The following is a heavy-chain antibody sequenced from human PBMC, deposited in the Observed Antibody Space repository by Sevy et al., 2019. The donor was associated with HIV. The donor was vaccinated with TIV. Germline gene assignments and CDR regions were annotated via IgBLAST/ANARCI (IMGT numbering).Heavy chain of an antibody. CDR3: VKEGGGGGGDH. D-gene: IGHD3-16*01. Sequence: GGSLRLSCAASGFSFSSYGMHWVRQAPGKGLEWMSYIQYDGSNKDYADSVKGRFTISRDNSKNTLYLQMNSLRVEDPVVLYGVKEGGGGGGDHWGQGTLVTVSS. V-gene: IGHV3-30*02. CDR2: IQYDGSNK. J-gene: IGHJ4*02. CDR1: GFSFSSYG.